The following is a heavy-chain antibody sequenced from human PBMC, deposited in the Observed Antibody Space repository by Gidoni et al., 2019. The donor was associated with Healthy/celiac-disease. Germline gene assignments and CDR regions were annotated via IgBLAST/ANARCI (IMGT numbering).Heavy chain of an antibody. V-gene: IGHV4-34*01. J-gene: IGHJ4*02. CDR2: INHSGST. D-gene: IGHD3-10*01. Sequence: QVQLQQWGAGLLKPSETLSLTCAVYGGSFSGYYWSWIRQPPGKGLEWIVEINHSGSTNYNPSLKSRVTISVDTSKNQFSLKLSSVTAADTAVYYCARPLARGAFDYWGQGTLVTVSS. CDR3: ARPLARGAFDY. CDR1: GGSFSGYY.